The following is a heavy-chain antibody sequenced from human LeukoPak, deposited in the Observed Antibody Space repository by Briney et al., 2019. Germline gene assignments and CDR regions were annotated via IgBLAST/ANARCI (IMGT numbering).Heavy chain of an antibody. Sequence: SETLSLTCTVSGYSITSGFQWGWIRQPPGKGLEWIGTIYHSGTTYHNPSLKSRVTISVDTYENQFSLKLSSVTAADTAVYYCARQLRGYYAYWGQGTLVTVSS. D-gene: IGHD1-1*01. V-gene: IGHV4-38-2*02. CDR1: GYSITSGFQ. CDR2: IYHSGTT. CDR3: ARQLRGYYAY. J-gene: IGHJ4*02.